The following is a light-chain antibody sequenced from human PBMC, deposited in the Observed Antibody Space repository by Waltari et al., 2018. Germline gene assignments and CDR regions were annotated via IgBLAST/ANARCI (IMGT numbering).Light chain of an antibody. CDR3: AAWEDSLNGVL. J-gene: IGLJ2*01. V-gene: IGLV1-44*01. CDR2: DYD. Sequence: QSMLTQPPSASGTPGQRVTISCSGSSSNVGSNSVNWFQHLPGAAPKLPIYDYDQRPPGVPDRFSGSKSGTSASLVISGLQSDDEADYYCAAWEDSLNGVLFGGGTKLTVL. CDR1: SSNVGSNS.